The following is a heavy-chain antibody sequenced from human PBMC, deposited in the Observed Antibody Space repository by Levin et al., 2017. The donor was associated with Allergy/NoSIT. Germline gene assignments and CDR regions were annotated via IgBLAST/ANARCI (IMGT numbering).Heavy chain of an antibody. CDR1: GFTFSSSG. J-gene: IGHJ4*02. V-gene: IGHV3-33*01. Sequence: LSLTCAASGFTFSSSGMHWVRQAPGKGLEWVAVIWYDGSNKYYADSVKGRFTISRDNSKNTLYLQMNSLRAEDTAVYYCARSPYCSSTSCYSFDYWGQGTLVTVSS. CDR2: IWYDGSNK. CDR3: ARSPYCSSTSCYSFDY. D-gene: IGHD2-2*01.